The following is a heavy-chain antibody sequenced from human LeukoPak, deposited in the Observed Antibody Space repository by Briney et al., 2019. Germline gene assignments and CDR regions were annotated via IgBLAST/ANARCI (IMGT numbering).Heavy chain of an antibody. J-gene: IGHJ4*02. D-gene: IGHD3-10*01. CDR2: INHSGST. CDR3: ARGHYYYGSGSYYNVGFDY. Sequence: SETLSLTCAVYGGSFSGYYWSWIRQPPGKGLEWIGEINHSGSTNYNPSLKSRVTISVDTSKNQFSLKLSSVTAADTAVYYCARGHYYYGSGSYYNVGFDYWGQGTLVTVSS. V-gene: IGHV4-34*01. CDR1: GGSFSGYY.